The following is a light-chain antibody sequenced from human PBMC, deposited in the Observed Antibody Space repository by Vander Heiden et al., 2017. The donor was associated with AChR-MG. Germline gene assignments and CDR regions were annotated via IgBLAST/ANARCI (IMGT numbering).Light chain of an antibody. V-gene: IGLV3-1*01. CDR1: KLGDKY. Sequence: SYELTQPPSVSVSPGQTASITCSGDKLGDKYACWYQQKPGQSPVLVIYQDSKRPSGIPERFSGSNSGNTATLTISGTQAMDEADYYCQAWDSSQVVFGGATELTVL. J-gene: IGLJ2*01. CDR2: QDS. CDR3: QAWDSSQVV.